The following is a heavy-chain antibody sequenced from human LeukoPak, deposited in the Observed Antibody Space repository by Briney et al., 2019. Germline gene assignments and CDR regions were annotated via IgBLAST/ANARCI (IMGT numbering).Heavy chain of an antibody. J-gene: IGHJ4*02. CDR1: GGSISSYY. CDR2: IHYSGGT. D-gene: IGHD5-12*01. V-gene: IGHV4-59*08. CDR3: ASASIVARRFFDF. Sequence: PSETLSLTCAVSGGSISSYYWSWIRQPPGKGLEWIGYIHYSGGTNYSPSLKSRVTISVDTSKNQFSLKLSSVTAADAAVYYCASASIVARRFFDFWGQGTLVTVSS.